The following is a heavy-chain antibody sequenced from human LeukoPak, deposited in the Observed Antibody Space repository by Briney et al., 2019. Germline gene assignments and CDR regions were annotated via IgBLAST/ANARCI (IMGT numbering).Heavy chain of an antibody. CDR1: GFTFSSHW. Sequence: GGSLRRSCVGSGFTFSSHWMSWVRQAPGRGLEWVANIKHGASEKNYVDSVKGRFTISRDNARNSLYLQMNSLRAADTAVYYCARLVASLDYGMDVWGQGTTVTVSS. CDR2: IKHGASEK. J-gene: IGHJ6*02. V-gene: IGHV3-7*03. CDR3: ARLVASLDYGMDV.